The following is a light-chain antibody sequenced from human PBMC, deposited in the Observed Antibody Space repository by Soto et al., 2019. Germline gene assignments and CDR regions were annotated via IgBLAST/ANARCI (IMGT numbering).Light chain of an antibody. Sequence: QSALTQPASVSGSPGQSLTISCTGTSSDVGSYNLVSWYQQHPGKAPKLMIYEGSKRPSGVSNRFSGSKSGNTASLTISGRQAEDEADYYCCSYAGSSTWVFGGGTKGTVL. CDR2: EGS. V-gene: IGLV2-23*01. J-gene: IGLJ3*02. CDR1: SSDVGSYNL. CDR3: CSYAGSSTWV.